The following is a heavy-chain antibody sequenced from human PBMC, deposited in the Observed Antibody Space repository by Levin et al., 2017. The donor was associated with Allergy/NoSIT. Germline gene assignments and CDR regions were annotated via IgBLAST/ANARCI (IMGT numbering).Heavy chain of an antibody. CDR2: LRSIRHGGTS. V-gene: IGHV3-49*03. Sequence: GGSLRLSCTASGFTFGDYAMSWFRQAPGKGLEWVAFLRSIRHGGTSEYAASVKGRFIISRDDSKSIAYLRMNSLKIEDTAMYYCTRDIAARHWFDPWGQGTQVTVSS. J-gene: IGHJ5*02. CDR3: TRDIAARHWFDP. D-gene: IGHD6-6*01. CDR1: GFTFGDYA.